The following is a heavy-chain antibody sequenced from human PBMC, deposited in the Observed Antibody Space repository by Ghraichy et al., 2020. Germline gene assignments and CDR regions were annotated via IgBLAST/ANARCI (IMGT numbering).Heavy chain of an antibody. D-gene: IGHD2-15*01. Sequence: SVKVSCKASGGTFSSYAISWVRQAPGQGLEWMGGIIPIFGTANYAQKFQGRVTITADESTSTAYMELSSLRSEDTAVYYCARAFTKGGALGYCSGGSCYGPVDYWGQGTLVTVSS. J-gene: IGHJ4*02. V-gene: IGHV1-69*13. CDR1: GGTFSSYA. CDR2: IIPIFGTA. CDR3: ARAFTKGGALGYCSGGSCYGPVDY.